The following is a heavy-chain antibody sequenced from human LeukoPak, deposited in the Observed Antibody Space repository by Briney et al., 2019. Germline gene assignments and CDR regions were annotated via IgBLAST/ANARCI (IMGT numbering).Heavy chain of an antibody. J-gene: IGHJ4*02. D-gene: IGHD3-22*01. CDR3: ARERDYYDSSGYYGY. CDR2: INPNSGGT. Sequence: ASVKVSCKASGYTFTGYYMHWVRQASGQGLEWVGWINPNSGGTNYAQKFQGRVTMTRDTSISTAYMELSRLRSDDTAVYYCARERDYYDSSGYYGYWGQGTLVTVSS. CDR1: GYTFTGYY. V-gene: IGHV1-2*02.